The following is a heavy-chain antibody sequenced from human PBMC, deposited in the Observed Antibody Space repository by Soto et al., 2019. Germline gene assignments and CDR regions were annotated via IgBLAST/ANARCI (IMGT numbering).Heavy chain of an antibody. CDR1: GFTVSSYS. CDR3: ARDPGYDYIWGSYRPDYFDY. V-gene: IGHV3-21*01. Sequence: GGSLRLSCAASGFTVSSYSMNWVRQAPGKGLEWVSSISSSSSYIYYADSVKGRFTISRDNAKNSLYLQMNSLRAEDTAVYYCARDPGYDYIWGSYRPDYFDYWGQGTLVTVSS. D-gene: IGHD3-16*02. CDR2: ISSSSSYI. J-gene: IGHJ4*02.